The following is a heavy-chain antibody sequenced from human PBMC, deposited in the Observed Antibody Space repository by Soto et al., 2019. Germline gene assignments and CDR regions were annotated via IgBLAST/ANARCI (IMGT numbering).Heavy chain of an antibody. CDR1: GYAISRGGYY. CDR3: ARDAGSPTWNFDL. J-gene: IGHJ2*01. D-gene: IGHD2-15*01. Sequence: QVQLQESGPGRVRPSQPLSLICNVSGYAISRGGYYWSWLRQVPGKGLEWIGSIDYSGDTFYNPSLESRGTRSVDPSKNQIFLSLIIVTAADTAMFYCARDAGSPTWNFDLWGRGTQVTVSS. V-gene: IGHV4-31*03. CDR2: IDYSGDT.